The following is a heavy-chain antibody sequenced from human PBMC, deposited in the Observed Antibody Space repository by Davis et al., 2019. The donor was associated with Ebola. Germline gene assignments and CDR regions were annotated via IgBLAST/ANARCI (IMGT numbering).Heavy chain of an antibody. CDR2: IYHSGST. Sequence: SETLSLTCAVSGGSISSGGYSWSWIRQPPGKGLEWIGYIYHSGSTYYNPSLKSRVTISVDRSKNQFSLKLSSVTAADTAVYYCARGRGIAVDYWGQGTLVTVSS. CDR3: ARGRGIAVDY. D-gene: IGHD6-13*01. V-gene: IGHV4-30-2*01. CDR1: GGSISSGGYS. J-gene: IGHJ4*02.